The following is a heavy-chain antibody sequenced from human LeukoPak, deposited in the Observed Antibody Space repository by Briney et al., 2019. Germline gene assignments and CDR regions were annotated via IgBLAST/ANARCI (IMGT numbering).Heavy chain of an antibody. J-gene: IGHJ4*02. CDR1: GFTFSSYA. CDR3: AKIGGSCSGGSCRGGFDY. V-gene: IGHV3-23*01. Sequence: GGSLRLSWAASGFTFSSYAMGWVRQAPGKGLEWVSAISGSGGSTYYGDSVKGRFSISRDNSKSTLFLRMNSPRAEDTAVYYCAKIGGSCSGGSCRGGFDYWGQGTLVTVSS. CDR2: ISGSGGST. D-gene: IGHD2-15*01.